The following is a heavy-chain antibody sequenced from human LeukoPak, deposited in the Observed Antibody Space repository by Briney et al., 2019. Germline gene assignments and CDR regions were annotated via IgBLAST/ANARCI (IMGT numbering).Heavy chain of an antibody. D-gene: IGHD3-10*01. V-gene: IGHV3-64D*09. CDR1: GVTFSTYA. J-gene: IGHJ5*02. Sequence: QPGGSLRLSCSASGVTFSTYAMHWVRQAPGKGLEYVSAISSDGDSTYNADSVKGRFTISRDNSKNTLYLQMSSLRTEDTAVYYCVRSSASSGPNCFDPWGQGTLVTVSS. CDR3: VRSSASSGPNCFDP. CDR2: ISSDGDST.